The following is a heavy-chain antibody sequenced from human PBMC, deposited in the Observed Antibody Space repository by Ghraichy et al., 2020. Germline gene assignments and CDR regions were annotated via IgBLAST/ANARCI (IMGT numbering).Heavy chain of an antibody. Sequence: GGSLRLSCAASGFTFDDYAMHWVRQAPGKGLEWVSGISWNSGSIGYADSVKGRFTISRDNAKNSLYLQMNSLRAEDTALYYCAKSGSGWVYGMDVWGQGTTVTVSS. V-gene: IGHV3-9*01. CDR3: AKSGSGWVYGMDV. CDR2: ISWNSGSI. J-gene: IGHJ6*02. D-gene: IGHD6-19*01. CDR1: GFTFDDYA.